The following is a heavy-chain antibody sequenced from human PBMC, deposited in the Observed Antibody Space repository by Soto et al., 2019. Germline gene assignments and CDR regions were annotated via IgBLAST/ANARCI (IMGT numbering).Heavy chain of an antibody. D-gene: IGHD5-18*01. CDR1: GYTFTDYY. Sequence: ASVKLSCKTSGYTFTDYYIDWLRQAPGQGLEWMGWINPTIGGPNYVQRFQGWVPMTRDTSISTASMELSGLKSDDTAVFYCARRSDRYGRGPYFDYWVQGSLVTVSS. J-gene: IGHJ4*02. V-gene: IGHV1-2*04. CDR2: INPTIGGP. CDR3: ARRSDRYGRGPYFDY.